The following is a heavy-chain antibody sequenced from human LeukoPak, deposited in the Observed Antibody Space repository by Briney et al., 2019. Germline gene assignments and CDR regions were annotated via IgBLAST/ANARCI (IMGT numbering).Heavy chain of an antibody. CDR3: AREASKGYCSSTSCYSWFDP. D-gene: IGHD2-2*02. J-gene: IGHJ5*02. V-gene: IGHV4-31*03. Sequence: PSETLSLTCTVSGGSISSGGYYWSWIRQHPGKGLEWIGYIYYSGSTYYNPSLKSRVTISVDTSKNQFSLKLSSVTAADTAVYYCAREASKGYCSSTSCYSWFDPWGQGTLVTVSS. CDR2: IYYSGST. CDR1: GGSISSGGYY.